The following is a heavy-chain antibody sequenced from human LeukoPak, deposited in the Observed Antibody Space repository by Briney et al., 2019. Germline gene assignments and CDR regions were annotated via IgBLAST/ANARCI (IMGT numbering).Heavy chain of an antibody. D-gene: IGHD2-8*01. J-gene: IGHJ5*02. CDR2: INHSGGS. CDR1: GGSFSGYY. V-gene: IGHV4-34*01. CDR3: ARGPYPNPRA. Sequence: SETLSLTCAVYGGSFSGYYWSWLRQSPGKGLEWIAEINHSGGSNFNPSLKSRVTISIDTSKNQFSLKLSSVTAADTAVYYCARGPYPNPRAWGQGTLVTVSS.